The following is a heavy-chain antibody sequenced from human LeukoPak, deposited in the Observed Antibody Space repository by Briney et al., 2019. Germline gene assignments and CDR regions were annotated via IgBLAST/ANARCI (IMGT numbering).Heavy chain of an antibody. CDR3: ARDCSGGSCYSRGYYYGMDV. Sequence: GGSLRLSCAASGFTFSSYRMNWVRQAPGKGLEWVSSISSSSSYIYYADSVKGRFTISRDNAKNSLYLQMNSLRAEDTAVYYCARDCSGGSCYSRGYYYGMDVWGQGTTVTVSS. CDR1: GFTFSSYR. J-gene: IGHJ6*02. V-gene: IGHV3-21*01. CDR2: ISSSSSYI. D-gene: IGHD2-15*01.